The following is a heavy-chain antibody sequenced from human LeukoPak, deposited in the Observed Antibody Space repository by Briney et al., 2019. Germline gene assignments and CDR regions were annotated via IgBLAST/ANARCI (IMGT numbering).Heavy chain of an antibody. CDR1: GFTFDDYG. J-gene: IGHJ6*03. CDR3: VRSSDYGVYYMDV. Sequence: GGSLRLSCAASGFTFDDYGMSWVRQAPGKGLEWVSGINWNGGSTGYADSVKGRFTISRDNAKNSLYLQMNSLRAEDTALYHCVRSSDYGVYYMDVWGKGTTVTVSS. V-gene: IGHV3-20*01. CDR2: INWNGGST. D-gene: IGHD4-17*01.